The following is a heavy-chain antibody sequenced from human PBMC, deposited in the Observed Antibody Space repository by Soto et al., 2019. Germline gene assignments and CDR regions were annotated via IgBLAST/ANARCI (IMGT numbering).Heavy chain of an antibody. CDR2: ISGSGGST. CDR1: GXTFSSYA. V-gene: IGHV3-23*01. Sequence: GSLRLSCTASGXTFSSYAMSWVRQAPGKGLELVSAISGSGGSTYYADSVKGRFTISRDNSKNTLYLQMNSLRAYYTAVYYCENAIVVVTAALPPYGMDVWGQGTTGTVSS. CDR3: ENAIVVVTAALPPYGMDV. D-gene: IGHD2-2*01. J-gene: IGHJ6*02.